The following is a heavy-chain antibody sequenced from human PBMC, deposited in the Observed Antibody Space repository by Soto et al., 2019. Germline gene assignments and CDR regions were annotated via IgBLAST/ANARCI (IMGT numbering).Heavy chain of an antibody. Sequence: EVQLVESGGGLVQPGGSLRLSCAASGFTFSSYSMNWVRQAPGKGLEWVSYISSSSSTIYYADSVKGRFTISRDNAKNSLYLQMNSLRDEDTAVYYCAREGYCSGGSCYCGPLMCWGQGTLVTVSS. CDR2: ISSSSSTI. CDR3: AREGYCSGGSCYCGPLMC. D-gene: IGHD2-15*01. V-gene: IGHV3-48*02. J-gene: IGHJ4*02. CDR1: GFTFSSYS.